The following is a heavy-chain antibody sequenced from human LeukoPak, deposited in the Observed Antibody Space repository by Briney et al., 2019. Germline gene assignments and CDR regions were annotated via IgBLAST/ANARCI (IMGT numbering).Heavy chain of an antibody. Sequence: GGSLRLSCAASGFTFSSYAMHWVRQAPGKGMEWVAVISYDGSNKYYADSVKGRFTISRDNSNNTLYLQMNSLRAEDTAVYYCARSGSSWYFYFDYWGQGTLVTVSS. CDR2: ISYDGSNK. CDR3: ARSGSSWYFYFDY. V-gene: IGHV3-30*04. CDR1: GFTFSSYA. J-gene: IGHJ4*02. D-gene: IGHD6-13*01.